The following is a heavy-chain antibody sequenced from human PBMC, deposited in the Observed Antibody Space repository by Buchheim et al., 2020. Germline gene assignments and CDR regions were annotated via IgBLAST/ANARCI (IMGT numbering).Heavy chain of an antibody. J-gene: IGHJ6*03. V-gene: IGHV3-33*01. Sequence: QVQLVESGGGVVQPGRSLRLSCAASGFTFSSYGMHWVRQAPGKGLEWVAVIWYDGSNKYYADSVKGRFTISRDNSKNKLYLQMNSLRAEDTAVYYCARDGINYYSSSWSVYYYYYYMDVWGKGTT. CDR3: ARDGINYYSSSWSVYYYYYYMDV. D-gene: IGHD6-13*01. CDR1: GFTFSSYG. CDR2: IWYDGSNK.